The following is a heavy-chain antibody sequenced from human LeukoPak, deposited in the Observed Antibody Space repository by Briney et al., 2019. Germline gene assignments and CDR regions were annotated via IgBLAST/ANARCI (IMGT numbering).Heavy chain of an antibody. CDR3: ARRVTGRGTFYFDY. CDR1: GGSISTYY. Sequence: SETLSLTCTISGGSISTYYWTRIRQPPGKGLEWIGYIYYSGNTNYNPALKSRVTISLDTSRNQFSLKLNSVTAADTAVYYCARRVTGRGTFYFDYWGQGSLVIVS. J-gene: IGHJ4*02. CDR2: IYYSGNT. D-gene: IGHD3-16*01. V-gene: IGHV4-59*08.